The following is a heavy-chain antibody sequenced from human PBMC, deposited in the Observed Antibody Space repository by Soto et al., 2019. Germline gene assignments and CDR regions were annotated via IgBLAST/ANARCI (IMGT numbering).Heavy chain of an antibody. Sequence: GWSLRLSCAASGFTFRGDAMSWVRQAPGKGLEWVSSISGSGEMTHYAESVKGRFTISRDNSKNTLYLQMESLRAEDTALYYCARSEMTYNWNDWGQGTLVTVSS. CDR1: GFTFRGDA. D-gene: IGHD1-1*01. V-gene: IGHV3-23*01. CDR3: ARSEMTYNWND. CDR2: ISGSGEMT. J-gene: IGHJ4*02.